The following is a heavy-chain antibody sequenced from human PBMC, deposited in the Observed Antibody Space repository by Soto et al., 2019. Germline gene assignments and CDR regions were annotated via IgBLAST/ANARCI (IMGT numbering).Heavy chain of an antibody. J-gene: IGHJ6*02. CDR1: GGTVSSYA. CDR3: ARVLLHYYGSGSYYNGGYYYYGMDV. D-gene: IGHD3-10*01. Sequence: ASVKVSCKASGGTVSSYAISWVRQAPGQGLEWMGGIIPIFGTANYAQKFQGRVTITADESTGTAYMELSSLRSEDTAVYYCARVLLHYYGSGSYYNGGYYYYGMDVWGQGTTVTVSS. V-gene: IGHV1-69*13. CDR2: IIPIFGTA.